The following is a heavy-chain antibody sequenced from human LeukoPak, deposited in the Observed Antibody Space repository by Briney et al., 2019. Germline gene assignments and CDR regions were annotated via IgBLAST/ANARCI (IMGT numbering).Heavy chain of an antibody. V-gene: IGHV4-34*01. J-gene: IGHJ3*02. CDR3: ARSRGSPNSGEDAFDI. Sequence: SETLSLTCAVYGGSFSGYYWSWIRQPPGKGLEWIGEINHSGSTNYNPSLKSRVTISVDTSKNQFSLELSSVTAADTAVYYCARSRGSPNSGEDAFDIWGQGTVVTVSS. CDR1: GGSFSGYY. CDR2: INHSGST. D-gene: IGHD2-15*01.